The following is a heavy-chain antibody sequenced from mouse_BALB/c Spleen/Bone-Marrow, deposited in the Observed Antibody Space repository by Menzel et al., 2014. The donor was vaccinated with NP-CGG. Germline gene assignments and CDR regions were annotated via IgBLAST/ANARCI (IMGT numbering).Heavy chain of an antibody. V-gene: IGHV7-3*02. CDR2: IRNKANGYTT. J-gene: IGHJ2*01. CDR1: GFTFIDYY. Sequence: EVNVVESGGGLVQPGGSLRLSCATSGFTFIDYYMSWVRQPPGKALEWLGFIRNKANGYTTEYSASVKGRFTISRDNSQSILYLQMNTLRAEDSATYYCARYDVYYYFDYWGQGTTLTVSS. CDR3: ARYDVYYYFDY. D-gene: IGHD2-3*01.